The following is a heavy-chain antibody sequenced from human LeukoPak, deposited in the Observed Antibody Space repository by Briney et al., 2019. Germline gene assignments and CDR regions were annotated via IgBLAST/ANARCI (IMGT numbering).Heavy chain of an antibody. CDR1: GFTFSTYT. V-gene: IGHV3-48*01. D-gene: IGHD3-10*01. CDR2: ISSGSSTI. Sequence: PGGSLRLSCSASGFTFSTYTMNWVRQAPGKGLEWVSYISSGSSTIYYADSVKGRFTISRDNAKNSLYLQMNSLRAEDTAVYYCARGPGENHYYMDVWGKGTTVTVSS. J-gene: IGHJ6*03. CDR3: ARGPGENHYYMDV.